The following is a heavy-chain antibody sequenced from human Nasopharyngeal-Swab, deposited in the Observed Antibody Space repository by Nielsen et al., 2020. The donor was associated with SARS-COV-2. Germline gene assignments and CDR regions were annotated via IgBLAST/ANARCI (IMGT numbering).Heavy chain of an antibody. Sequence: WIRQPPGKGLEWIGEIYHSGSTNYNPSLKSRVTISVDKSKNQFSLKLSSVTAADTAVYYRARANPEPGTSSGWYGRLVHYFDYWGQGTLVTVSS. J-gene: IGHJ4*02. D-gene: IGHD6-19*01. CDR3: ARANPEPGTSSGWYGRLVHYFDY. CDR2: IYHSGST. V-gene: IGHV4-4*02.